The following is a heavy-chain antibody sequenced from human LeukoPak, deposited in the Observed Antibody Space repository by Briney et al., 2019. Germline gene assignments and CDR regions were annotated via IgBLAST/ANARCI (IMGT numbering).Heavy chain of an antibody. D-gene: IGHD4-17*01. J-gene: IGHJ4*02. V-gene: IGHV4-30-2*01. Sequence: SETLSLTCAVSGGSISSGGYSWCWIRQPPGKGLEWIGYIYHSGSTYYNPSLKSRVTISVDRSKNQFSLKLSSVTAADTAVYYCASKTTAFDYWGQGTLVTVSS. CDR1: GGSISSGGYS. CDR3: ASKTTAFDY. CDR2: IYHSGST.